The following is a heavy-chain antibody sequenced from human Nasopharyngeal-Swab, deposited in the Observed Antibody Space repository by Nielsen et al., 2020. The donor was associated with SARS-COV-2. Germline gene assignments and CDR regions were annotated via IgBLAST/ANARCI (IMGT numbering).Heavy chain of an antibody. CDR3: ARRTTVLEPRDV. D-gene: IGHD1-1*01. Sequence: SETLSLTCTVSGGSISSSSYYWGWIRQPPGKGLEWIGSIYYSGSTYYNPSLKSRVTISVDTSKNQFSLKLSSVTAADTAVYYCARRTTVLEPRDVWGKGTTVTVSS. CDR1: GGSISSSSYY. V-gene: IGHV4-39*01. J-gene: IGHJ6*04. CDR2: IYYSGST.